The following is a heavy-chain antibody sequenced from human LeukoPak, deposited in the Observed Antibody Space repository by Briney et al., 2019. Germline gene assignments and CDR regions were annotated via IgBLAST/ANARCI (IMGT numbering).Heavy chain of an antibody. CDR3: ARDTTLGYCSGGSCPKRMDY. D-gene: IGHD2-15*01. V-gene: IGHV1-46*01. CDR1: GYTFTSYY. CDR2: INPSGGST. J-gene: IGHJ4*02. Sequence: GASVKVSCKASGYTFTSYYMHWVRQAPGQGLEWMGIINPSGGSTSYAQKFQGRVTMTRDTSTSTVYMELSSLRSEDTAVYYCARDTTLGYCSGGSCPKRMDYWGQGTLVTVS.